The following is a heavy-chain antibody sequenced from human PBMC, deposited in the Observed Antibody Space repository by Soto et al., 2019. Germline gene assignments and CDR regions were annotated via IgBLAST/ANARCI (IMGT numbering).Heavy chain of an antibody. CDR3: AKDSYKVVVTPEFDY. CDR1: GFTFSSYG. Sequence: QVQLMESGGGVVQPGRSLRLSCAASGFTFSSYGMHWVRQAPGKGLEWVAVISYDGSNKYYADSVKGRFTISRDNSKNTLYLQMNSLRAEDTAVYYCAKDSYKVVVTPEFDYWGQGTLVTVSS. V-gene: IGHV3-30*18. CDR2: ISYDGSNK. J-gene: IGHJ4*02. D-gene: IGHD2-21*02.